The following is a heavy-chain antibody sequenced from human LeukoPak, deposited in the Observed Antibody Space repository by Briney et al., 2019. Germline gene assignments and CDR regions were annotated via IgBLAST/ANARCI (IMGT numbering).Heavy chain of an antibody. V-gene: IGHV1-18*01. Sequence: GASVKVSCKASGYTFISYGISWVRQAPGQGLEWMGWINAYNGNTNYAQKLQGRVTMTTDTSTSTAYMELRSLRSDDTAVYYCARHGLDSSGWYEGYWGQGTLVTVSS. CDR1: GYTFISYG. D-gene: IGHD6-19*01. J-gene: IGHJ4*02. CDR3: ARHGLDSSGWYEGY. CDR2: INAYNGNT.